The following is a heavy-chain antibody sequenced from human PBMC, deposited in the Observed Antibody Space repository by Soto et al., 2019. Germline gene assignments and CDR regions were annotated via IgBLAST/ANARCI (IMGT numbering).Heavy chain of an antibody. CDR1: GCSISSGDYY. CDR2: IYYSGST. V-gene: IGHV4-30-4*01. D-gene: IGHD5-18*01. CDR3: ARVGDRAMAVSD. J-gene: IGHJ4*02. Sequence: QVQLQESGPGLVKPSQTLSLTCTVSGCSISSGDYYWSWIRQPPGKGLEWIGYIYYSGSTYYNPSLKSRVTISVDTSKKQFALKLSSVTAADTAVYYCARVGDRAMAVSDWGQGTLVTVSS.